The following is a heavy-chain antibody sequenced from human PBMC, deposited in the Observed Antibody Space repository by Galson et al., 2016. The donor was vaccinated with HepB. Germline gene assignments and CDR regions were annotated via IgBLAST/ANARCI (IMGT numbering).Heavy chain of an antibody. CDR3: ARAVSWDYGDYAGY. CDR1: GFTFSSYS. D-gene: IGHD4-17*01. J-gene: IGHJ4*02. V-gene: IGHV3-21*01. CDR2: TSSSSSYI. Sequence: SLRLSCAASGFTFSSYSMNWVRQAPGKGLEWVSSTSSSSSYIYYADSAKGRFTISRDNAKNSLYLQMNSLRAEDTAVYYCARAVSWDYGDYAGYWGQGTLVTVSS.